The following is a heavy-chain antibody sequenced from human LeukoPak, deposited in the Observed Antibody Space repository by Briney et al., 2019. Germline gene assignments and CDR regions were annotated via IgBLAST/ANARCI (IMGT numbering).Heavy chain of an antibody. CDR3: AHFSSTYYDFWSGYYSSYDAFDI. J-gene: IGHJ3*02. V-gene: IGHV2-5*01. CDR1: GFSLSTSGGG. D-gene: IGHD3-3*01. Sequence: SGPTLVNRTQTLTLTCTFCGFSLSTSGGGVGWIRQPPGKALWWLGLSYWNDGKRYSPSLKSRLTITKDTSKNQVVLTMTNMDPVDTATYYCAHFSSTYYDFWSGYYSSYDAFDIWGQGTMVTVSS. CDR2: SYWNDGK.